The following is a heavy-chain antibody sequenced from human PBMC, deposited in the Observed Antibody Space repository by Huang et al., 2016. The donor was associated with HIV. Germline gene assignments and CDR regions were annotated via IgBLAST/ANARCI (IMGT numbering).Heavy chain of an antibody. Sequence: QLQLQESGPGLVRPSETLSLICTVAGGSITDSNYYWGWIRQPPGKGLEWIGSIYYSGDTDSNPSLKRRVTMSVDTSKTRFSLDIRSVAVADTAIYYCARHFGSWSGYFDSWGQGTLVPVSS. CDR1: GGSITDSNYY. V-gene: IGHV4-39*01. CDR3: ARHFGSWSGYFDS. J-gene: IGHJ4*02. CDR2: IYYSGDT. D-gene: IGHD3-10*01.